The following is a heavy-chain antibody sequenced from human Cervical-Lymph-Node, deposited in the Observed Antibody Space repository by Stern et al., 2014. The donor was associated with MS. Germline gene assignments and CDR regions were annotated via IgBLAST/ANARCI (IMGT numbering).Heavy chain of an antibody. Sequence: QVQLQESGPGLVKPSQTLSLTCTVSGGSISSGGYYWNWIRQPAGKGLEWIGRIYASGSTNYNPSLRSRVTISVNTSQNQFSLRLPSVTAADTAVYYCVRGGKIAVPGDETYYFDYWGQGTLVTVSS. J-gene: IGHJ4*02. D-gene: IGHD6-19*01. V-gene: IGHV4-61*02. CDR3: VRGGKIAVPGDETYYFDY. CDR1: GGSISSGGYY. CDR2: IYASGST.